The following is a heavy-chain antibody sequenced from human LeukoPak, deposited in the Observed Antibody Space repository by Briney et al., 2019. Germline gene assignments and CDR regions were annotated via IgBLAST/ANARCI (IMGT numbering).Heavy chain of an antibody. CDR3: ARSGIGRAFDI. CDR1: AFSINNFW. Sequence: QPGGSLGLSCAASAFSINNFWMHWVRQGPGKGLEWVSRINKDATITTYADSVKGRFTVSRDNVKNMVYLDMNGLRGDDTAVYYCARSGIGRAFDIWGQGATVTVSS. CDR2: INKDATIT. J-gene: IGHJ3*02. D-gene: IGHD3-10*01. V-gene: IGHV3-74*03.